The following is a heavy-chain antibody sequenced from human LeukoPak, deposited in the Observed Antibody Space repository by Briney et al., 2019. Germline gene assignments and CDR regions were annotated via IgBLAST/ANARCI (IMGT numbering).Heavy chain of an antibody. CDR2: ISSSSNIM. CDR3: AREYSSSFDY. Sequence: GSLRLSCAASGFTFSSYGMNWVRQAPGKGLEWVSYISSSSNIMNYADSVKGRFTTSRDNAKNSLYLQMNSLRAEDTAVYYCAREYSSSFDYWGQGTLVTVSS. J-gene: IGHJ4*02. D-gene: IGHD6-6*01. V-gene: IGHV3-48*01. CDR1: GFTFSSYG.